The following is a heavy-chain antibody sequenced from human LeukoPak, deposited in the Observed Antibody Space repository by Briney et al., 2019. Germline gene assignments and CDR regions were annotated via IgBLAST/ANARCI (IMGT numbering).Heavy chain of an antibody. D-gene: IGHD2-15*01. V-gene: IGHV5-51*01. CDR3: ARLFREWLLPAY. Sequence: GESLKISCKGSGYIFTSDWIAWVRQTPGKGLEWMGIIHPGDSDTRYSPSFQGQVTMSFDKSISTAYLQLNSLKASDTAMYYCARLFREWLLPAYWGQGTLVTVSS. CDR1: GYIFTSDW. CDR2: IHPGDSDT. J-gene: IGHJ4*02.